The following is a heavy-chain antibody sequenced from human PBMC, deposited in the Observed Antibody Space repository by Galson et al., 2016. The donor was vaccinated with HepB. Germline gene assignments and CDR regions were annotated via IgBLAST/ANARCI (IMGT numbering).Heavy chain of an antibody. CDR3: ARWGGWESLCCD. Sequence: SLRLSCAVPGFTFSNYAMSWVRQAPGKGLEWVSDISGSGSSTDYADSVKGRFTISRDNAKNTLDLQMNSLRVEDTAVYYCARWGGWESLCCDWGQGTLVTVSS. CDR1: GFTFSNYA. J-gene: IGHJ4*02. CDR2: ISGSGSST. D-gene: IGHD1-26*01. V-gene: IGHV3-23*01.